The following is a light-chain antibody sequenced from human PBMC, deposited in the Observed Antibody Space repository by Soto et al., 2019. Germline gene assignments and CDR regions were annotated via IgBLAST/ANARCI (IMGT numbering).Light chain of an antibody. J-gene: IGKJ2*01. CDR2: WAS. Sequence: DIVMTQSPDSLAVSVGERATINCKSSQSVLYSSNNKNYLAWYQQRPGQPPKLLIYWASTRESGVPDRFSDSGFGTDFTLTISSLQAEDVAVYYCQQYYCTPYTFGQGTKLEIK. CDR3: QQYYCTPYT. V-gene: IGKV4-1*01. CDR1: QSVLYSSNNKNY.